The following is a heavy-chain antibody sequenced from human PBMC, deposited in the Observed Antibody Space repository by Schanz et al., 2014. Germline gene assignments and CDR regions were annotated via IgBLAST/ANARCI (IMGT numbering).Heavy chain of an antibody. J-gene: IGHJ5*01. CDR1: RYPFTAYY. CDR2: IDPNSGGT. Sequence: QVQLVQSGSEVKKPGASVKVSCKASRYPFTAYYMHWVRQAPGQGLEWMGWIDPNSGGTNYAQKFQGRVTMTRDTSISTVYMELTRLTFDDTAIYYCARDSDVSKYNLFDSWGQGTLVTVSS. CDR3: ARDSDVSKYNLFDS. V-gene: IGHV1-2*02.